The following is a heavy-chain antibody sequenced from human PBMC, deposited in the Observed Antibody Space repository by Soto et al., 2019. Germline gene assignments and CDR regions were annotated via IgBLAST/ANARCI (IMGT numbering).Heavy chain of an antibody. CDR2: ISGSGGST. J-gene: IGHJ4*02. CDR3: AKEVSLGSTVDLGY. Sequence: GGSLRLSCAASGFTFSIFAMSWVRQSPGKGLEWVSTISGSGGSTYYADAVKGRFTVSRDNSMGTLYLQMKSLRVEDTAIYYCAKEVSLGSTVDLGYWGQGALVTVSS. V-gene: IGHV3-23*01. CDR1: GFTFSIFA. D-gene: IGHD7-27*01.